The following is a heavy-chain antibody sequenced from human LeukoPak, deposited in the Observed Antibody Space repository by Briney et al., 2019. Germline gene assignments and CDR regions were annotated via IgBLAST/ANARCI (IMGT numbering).Heavy chain of an antibody. D-gene: IGHD6-13*01. V-gene: IGHV4-34*01. CDR1: GGSFSGYY. Sequence: PSETLSLTCAVYGGSFSGYYWSWIRQPPGKGLEWIGEINHSGSTNYNPSLKSRVTMSVDTSKNQFSLKLSSVTAADTAVYYCARWVVAAAARGALDYWGQGTLVTVSS. J-gene: IGHJ4*02. CDR2: INHSGST. CDR3: ARWVVAAAARGALDY.